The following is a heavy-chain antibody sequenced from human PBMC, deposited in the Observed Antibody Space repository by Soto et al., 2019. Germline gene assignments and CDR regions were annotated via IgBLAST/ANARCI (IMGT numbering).Heavy chain of an antibody. J-gene: IGHJ6*02. CDR2: IYYSGST. D-gene: IGHD2-2*01. CDR1: GGSISSGGYY. V-gene: IGHV4-31*03. Sequence: SETLSLTCTVSGGSISSGGYYWSWIRQHPGKGLEWIGYIYYSGSTYYNPSLKSRVTISVDTSKNQFSLKLSSVTAADTAVYYCARVFVVPAAISYYYGMDVWGQGTTLTVSS. CDR3: ARVFVVPAAISYYYGMDV.